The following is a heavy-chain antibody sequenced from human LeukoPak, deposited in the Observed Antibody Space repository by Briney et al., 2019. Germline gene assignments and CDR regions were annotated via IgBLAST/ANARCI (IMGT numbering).Heavy chain of an antibody. Sequence: GGSLRLSCAASGFTFSDYYMSWIRQAPGKGLEWVSYISSSGSTIYYADSVKGRFTISRDNSKNTLYLQMNSLRAEDTAVYYCARDNTAYCSGGSCYSFDYWGQGTLVTVSS. J-gene: IGHJ4*02. CDR1: GFTFSDYY. CDR3: ARDNTAYCSGGSCYSFDY. D-gene: IGHD2-15*01. V-gene: IGHV3-11*04. CDR2: ISSSGSTI.